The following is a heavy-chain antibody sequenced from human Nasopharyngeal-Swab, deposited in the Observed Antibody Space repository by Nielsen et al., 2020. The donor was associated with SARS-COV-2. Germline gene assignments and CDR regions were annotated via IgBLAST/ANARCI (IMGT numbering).Heavy chain of an antibody. V-gene: IGHV4-30-4*01. Sequence: WIRHPPGKGLEWIGYIYYSGSTHYNPALKSRVTISVDTSKNQFSLKLSSVTAADTAVYYCARAVVWVGAAPSAVWGYFDYWGQGTLVTVSS. J-gene: IGHJ4*02. CDR3: ARAVVWVGAAPSAVWGYFDY. D-gene: IGHD2-15*01. CDR2: IYYSGST.